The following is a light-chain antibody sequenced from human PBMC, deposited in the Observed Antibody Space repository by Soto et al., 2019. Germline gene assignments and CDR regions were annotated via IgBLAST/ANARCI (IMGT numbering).Light chain of an antibody. CDR1: SSDVGGFNY. CDR2: EVT. Sequence: QSALTQPLSASGSPGQSVTISRTGTSSDVGGFNYVSWYQQHPGKAPKLMIYEVTKRPSGVPDRFSGSKSGNTASLTVSGLQAEDEADYYCSSYVGSNIVLFGGGTKLTVL. CDR3: SSYVGSNIVL. J-gene: IGLJ2*01. V-gene: IGLV2-8*01.